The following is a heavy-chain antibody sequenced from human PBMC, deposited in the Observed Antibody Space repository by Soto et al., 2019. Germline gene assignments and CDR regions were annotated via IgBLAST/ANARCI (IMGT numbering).Heavy chain of an antibody. CDR3: ARGKSIFYGMDV. CDR2: ISSSGTTI. J-gene: IGHJ6*02. D-gene: IGHD2-15*01. Sequence: QAQLVESGGGLVKPGGSLRLSCAASGFTFSDYYISWIRQAPGKGLEWVSYISSSGTTIYHADSVKGRFTISRDNAKNSLFLQMNSLRAEDTAVYYCARGKSIFYGMDVWGQGTTVTVSS. V-gene: IGHV3-11*01. CDR1: GFTFSDYY.